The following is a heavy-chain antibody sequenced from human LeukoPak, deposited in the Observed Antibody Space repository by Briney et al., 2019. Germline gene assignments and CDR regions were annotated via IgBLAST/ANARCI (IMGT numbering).Heavy chain of an antibody. CDR3: TRDEVGASTEFDY. Sequence: GGSLRLSCAASGFTFSSYEMNWVRQAPGKGLEWTSYISPSGDTTYYVDSVEGRFTISRDNAKNSLYLQMNSLRAEDTAVYYCTRDEVGASTEFDYWGQGTLVTVSS. CDR2: ISPSGDTT. CDR1: GFTFSSYE. D-gene: IGHD1-26*01. V-gene: IGHV3-48*03. J-gene: IGHJ4*02.